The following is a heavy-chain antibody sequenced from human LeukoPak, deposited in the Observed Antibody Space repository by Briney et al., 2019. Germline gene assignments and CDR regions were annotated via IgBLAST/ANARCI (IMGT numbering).Heavy chain of an antibody. CDR3: ARQQITAMVPNPFDY. V-gene: IGHV1-2*06. Sequence: GAAVKVSCKASGYTFTGYYMHWVRQAPGQGLEWMGRINPNSGGTNYAQKFQGRVTMTRDTSISTAYMELSRLRSDDTAVYYYARQQITAMVPNPFDYWGQGTLVTVSS. J-gene: IGHJ4*02. D-gene: IGHD5-18*01. CDR1: GYTFTGYY. CDR2: INPNSGGT.